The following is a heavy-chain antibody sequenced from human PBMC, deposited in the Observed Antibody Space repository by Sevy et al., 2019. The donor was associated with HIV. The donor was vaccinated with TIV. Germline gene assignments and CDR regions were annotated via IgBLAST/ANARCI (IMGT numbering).Heavy chain of an antibody. D-gene: IGHD2-8*02. Sequence: GGSLRLSCAASGFTLSSYAMSWVRQAPGKGLEWVSSISISGGDKYYADSVKGRFTISRDNSQNRLYLQMNSLRAEDTALYYCAKALVETEDKNEFDPWGQGTLVTVSS. CDR2: ISISGGDK. CDR3: AKALVETEDKNEFDP. V-gene: IGHV3-23*01. J-gene: IGHJ5*02. CDR1: GFTLSSYA.